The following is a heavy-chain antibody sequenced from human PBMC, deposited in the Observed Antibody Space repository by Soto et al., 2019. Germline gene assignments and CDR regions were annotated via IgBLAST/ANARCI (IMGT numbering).Heavy chain of an antibody. CDR3: TRAHFNSDVAD. CDR1: GGTFRSYA. V-gene: IGHV1-69*01. D-gene: IGHD6-13*01. CDR2: IIPIFGTA. J-gene: IGHJ4*02. Sequence: QVHLVQSGAEVKKPGSSVKVSCKASGGTFRSYAISWVRQAPGQGLEWMGGIIPIFGTANYAQTFQGRVTITAAESTSTAYMELSSLISEDTAGYYCTRAHFNSDVADWGQGTVVSVSS.